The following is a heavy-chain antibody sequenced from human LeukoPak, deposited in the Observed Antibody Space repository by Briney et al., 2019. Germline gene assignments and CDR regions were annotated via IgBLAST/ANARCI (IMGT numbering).Heavy chain of an antibody. J-gene: IGHJ4*02. V-gene: IGHV1-18*01. Sequence: ASVKVSCKASGYTFFSYGISWVRQAPGQGLEWMGWISAYNGNTIYAQKLQGRVTMTTDTSTSTAYMDLRSPRSDDTAVYYCARSLGATGDYWGQGTLVTVSS. CDR1: GYTFFSYG. D-gene: IGHD1-26*01. CDR3: ARSLGATGDY. CDR2: ISAYNGNT.